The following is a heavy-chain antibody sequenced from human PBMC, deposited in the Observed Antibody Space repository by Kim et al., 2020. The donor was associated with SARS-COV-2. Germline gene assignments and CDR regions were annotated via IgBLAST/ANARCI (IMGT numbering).Heavy chain of an antibody. CDR3: AREVRGVLRYYFDY. D-gene: IGHD3-10*01. Sequence: VDAVKGRFTISRDNAKNSLYLHMNSLRAEDTAVYYCAREVRGVLRYYFDYWGQGTLVTVSS. V-gene: IGHV3-7*01. J-gene: IGHJ4*02.